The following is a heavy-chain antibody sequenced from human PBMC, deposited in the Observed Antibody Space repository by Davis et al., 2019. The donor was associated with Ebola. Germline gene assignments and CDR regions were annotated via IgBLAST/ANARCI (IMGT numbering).Heavy chain of an antibody. CDR2: MNPNSGNT. Sequence: AASVKVSCKASGYTFTSYDINWVRQATGQGLEWMGWMNPNSGNTGYAQKLQGRVTMTTDTSTSTAYMELRSLRSDDTAVYYCARGITMVRARSWFDPWGQGTLVTVSS. V-gene: IGHV1-8*01. CDR1: GYTFTSYD. D-gene: IGHD3-10*01. CDR3: ARGITMVRARSWFDP. J-gene: IGHJ5*02.